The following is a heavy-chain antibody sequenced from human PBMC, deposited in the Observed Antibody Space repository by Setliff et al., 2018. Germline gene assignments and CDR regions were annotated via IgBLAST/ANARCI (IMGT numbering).Heavy chain of an antibody. Sequence: GASVKVSCKTSGFRFTAHKFHWVRQAPGQGLEWMGWINPKSGVTSYAQSFQGRIAMTRDTSINTVYMELNSLTSDDAAVYFCAREGGLQGATSYYYFYNYINVWGKGTKVTVSS. CDR2: INPKSGVT. CDR3: AREGGLQGATSYYYFYNYINV. D-gene: IGHD1-26*01. J-gene: IGHJ6*03. CDR1: GFRFTAHK. V-gene: IGHV1-2*02.